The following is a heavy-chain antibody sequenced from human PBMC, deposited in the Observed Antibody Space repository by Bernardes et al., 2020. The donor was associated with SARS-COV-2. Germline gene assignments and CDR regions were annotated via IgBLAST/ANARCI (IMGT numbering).Heavy chain of an antibody. CDR2: ITTSSSYV. V-gene: IGHV3-21*01. J-gene: IGHJ6*01. Sequence: GGSLRLSCATSGFSFSDYSMNWVRQAPGKGLEWVSSITTSSSYVYYADSVKGRFAISRDNAENSVFLLMNRLRAEDTAVYYCARHYSPPSTSRVSDYCGVEVWGQGTTVTV. CDR3: ARHYSPPSTSRVSDYCGVEV. D-gene: IGHD2-15*01. CDR1: GFSFSDYS.